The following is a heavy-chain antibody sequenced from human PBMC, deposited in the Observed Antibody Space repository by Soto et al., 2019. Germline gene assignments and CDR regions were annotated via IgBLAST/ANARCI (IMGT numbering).Heavy chain of an antibody. J-gene: IGHJ6*02. D-gene: IGHD4-17*01. Sequence: QVQLVESGGGVVQPGRSLRLSWAASGFTFSSYGMHWVRQAPGKGLEWVAVIWYDGSNKYYADSVKGRFTISRDNSKNTLYLQMNSLRAEDTAVYYCARARSNYGDHYYYYCMDVWGQGTTVTVSS. CDR3: ARARSNYGDHYYYYCMDV. CDR1: GFTFSSYG. CDR2: IWYDGSNK. V-gene: IGHV3-33*01.